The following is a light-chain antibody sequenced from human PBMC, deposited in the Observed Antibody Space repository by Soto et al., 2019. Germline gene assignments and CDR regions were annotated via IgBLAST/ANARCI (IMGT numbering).Light chain of an antibody. J-gene: IGKJ3*01. V-gene: IGKV3-11*01. CDR3: QQRSNWLFT. Sequence: EIVLTQTPATRSLSPGERATLSCRASQSVSSYLAWYQQKPGQAPRLLIYDASNRATGIPARFSGSGSGTDFTLTISSLEPVDFAVYYCQQRSNWLFTFGPGTKVDIK. CDR2: DAS. CDR1: QSVSSY.